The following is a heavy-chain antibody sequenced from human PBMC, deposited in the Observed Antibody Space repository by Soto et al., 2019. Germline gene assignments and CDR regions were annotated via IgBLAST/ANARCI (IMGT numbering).Heavy chain of an antibody. CDR2: VEHRGNT. CDR3: ARGGGYSYHLYGMDV. D-gene: IGHD5-18*01. V-gene: IGHV4-34*01. Sequence: SETLSLTCAVYGGSFSGYYWIWIRPPPGKGLEWIGEVEHRGNTNYNPSFTSRVTISLDTSKNHFSLQLTSVTAADTAVYYCARGGGYSYHLYGMDVWGPGTTVTVSS. J-gene: IGHJ6*02. CDR1: GGSFSGYY.